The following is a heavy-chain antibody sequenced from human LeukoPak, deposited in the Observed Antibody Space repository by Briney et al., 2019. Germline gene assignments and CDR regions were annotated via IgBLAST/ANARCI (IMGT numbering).Heavy chain of an antibody. D-gene: IGHD2-2*01. CDR3: AKTKNIVVVSAVGWFDP. CDR1: GFTFSSYV. J-gene: IGHJ5*02. V-gene: IGHV3-23*01. CDR2: ISGSGGST. Sequence: GGSLRLSCAASGFTFSSYVMSWVRQAPGKGLVWVSAISGSGGSTYYADSVKGRFTISRDNSKNTLYLQMDSLRAEDTAVYYCAKTKNIVVVSAVGWFDPWGQGTLVTVSS.